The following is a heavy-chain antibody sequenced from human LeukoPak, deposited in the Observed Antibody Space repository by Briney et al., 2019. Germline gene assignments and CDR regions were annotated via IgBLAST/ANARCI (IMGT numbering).Heavy chain of an antibody. CDR2: ISAYNGKT. V-gene: IGHV1-18*01. J-gene: IGHJ4*02. Sequence: ASVKVSCKASGYTFTSYGFSWLRQAPGQGLEWVGWISAYNGKTNYAQRLQGRVTLTTDTSTSTAYMELRSLGPDDTAMYYCAREGTVTTFDYWGQGTLVTVSS. CDR1: GYTFTSYG. CDR3: AREGTVTTFDY. D-gene: IGHD4-17*01.